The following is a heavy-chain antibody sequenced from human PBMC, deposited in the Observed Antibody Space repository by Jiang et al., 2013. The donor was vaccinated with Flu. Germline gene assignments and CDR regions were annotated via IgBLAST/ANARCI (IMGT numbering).Heavy chain of an antibody. CDR3: AKAGSTVTWGWFYYGMDV. CDR2: ISGGASRT. CDR1: GFTFGSYA. Sequence: QLLESGGGLVQPGGSLRLSCVASGFTFGSYAMNWVRQAPGKGLEWVSSISGGASRTYYADSMKGRFTISRDNSKKTVYLEVNSLRAEDTAVYYCAKAGSTVTWGWFYYGMDVWGQGTTVTVSS. J-gene: IGHJ6*02. D-gene: IGHD4-11*01. V-gene: IGHV3-23*01.